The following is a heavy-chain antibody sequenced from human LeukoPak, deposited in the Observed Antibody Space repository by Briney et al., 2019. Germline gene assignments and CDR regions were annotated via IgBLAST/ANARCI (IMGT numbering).Heavy chain of an antibody. CDR2: IYSGGST. J-gene: IGHJ5*02. CDR3: AKGPGIAAAGTWFDP. V-gene: IGHV3-66*01. CDR1: GFTVSSNY. Sequence: PGGSLRLSCAASGFTVSSNYMSWVRQAPGKGLEWVSVIYSGGSTYYADSVKGRFTISRDNSKNTLYLQMNSLRAEDTAVYYCAKGPGIAAAGTWFDPWGQGTLVTVSS. D-gene: IGHD6-13*01.